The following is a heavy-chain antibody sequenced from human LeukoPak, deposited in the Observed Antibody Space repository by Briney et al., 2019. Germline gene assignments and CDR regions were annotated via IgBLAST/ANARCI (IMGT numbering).Heavy chain of an antibody. CDR1: GFTFTTAW. V-gene: IGHV3-7*04. D-gene: IGHD6-6*01. Sequence: GGSLRLSCAASGFTFTTAWMHWVRQAPGKGLEWVANINQDGSEKYYVDSVKGRFTISRDNAKNSLYLQMNSLRAEDTAVYYCAREVSPKAWGQGTLVTVSS. CDR3: AREVSPKA. CDR2: INQDGSEK. J-gene: IGHJ5*02.